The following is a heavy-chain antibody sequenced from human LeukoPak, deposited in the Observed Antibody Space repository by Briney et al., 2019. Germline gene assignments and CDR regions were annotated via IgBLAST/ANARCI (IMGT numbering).Heavy chain of an antibody. V-gene: IGHV3-48*04. CDR1: GFTFSSYS. CDR2: ISSSSSTI. J-gene: IGHJ4*02. CDR3: ARVSGSYLHYFDY. D-gene: IGHD1-26*01. Sequence: GGSPRLSCAASGFTFSSYSMNWVRQAPGKGLEWVSYISSSSSTIYYADSVKGRFTISRDNAKNSLYLQMNSLRAEDTAVYYCARVSGSYLHYFDYWGQGTLVTVSS.